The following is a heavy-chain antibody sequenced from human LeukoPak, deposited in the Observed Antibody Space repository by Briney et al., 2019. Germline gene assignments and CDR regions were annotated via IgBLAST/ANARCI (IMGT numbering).Heavy chain of an antibody. J-gene: IGHJ6*02. CDR2: ISSSGGST. CDR1: GGSISSSSYY. Sequence: ETLSLTCTVSGGSISSSSYYWGWIRQPPGKGLEWVSAISSSGGSTYYADSVKGRFTISRDNSKNTLYLQMNSLRAEDTAVYYCAKVKEYYYYGMDVWGQGTTVTVSS. CDR3: AKVKEYYYYGMDV. V-gene: IGHV3-23*01.